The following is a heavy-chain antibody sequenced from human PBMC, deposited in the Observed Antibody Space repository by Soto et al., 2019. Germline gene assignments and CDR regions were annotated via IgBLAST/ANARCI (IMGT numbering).Heavy chain of an antibody. V-gene: IGHV4-39*01. CDR3: AKGGSGSYSNAFDI. D-gene: IGHD3-10*01. J-gene: IGHJ3*02. CDR1: GGSISSSSYY. Sequence: PSETLSLTCTFSGGSISSSSYYWGWIRQPPGKGLEWIGSIYYSGSTYYNPSLKSRVTISVDTSKNQFSLKLSSVTAADTAVYYCAKGGSGSYSNAFDIWGQGTMVT. CDR2: IYYSGST.